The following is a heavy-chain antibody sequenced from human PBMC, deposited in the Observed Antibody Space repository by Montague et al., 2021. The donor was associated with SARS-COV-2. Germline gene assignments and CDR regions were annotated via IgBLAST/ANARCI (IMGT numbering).Heavy chain of an antibody. CDR3: AIAGYSSNWDNWIDP. J-gene: IGHJ5*02. V-gene: IGHV4-4*07. CDR1: GDSISDYY. Sequence: SETPSLTCRVSGDSISDYYGSWIRQSGGNGLEWIRRIYSRGGTNYNPSLKSRVTMSVDTSKKQFSLKLNSVTAADTAFYYCAIAGYSSNWDNWIDPWGQGTLVTVSS. CDR2: IYSRGGT. D-gene: IGHD6-13*01.